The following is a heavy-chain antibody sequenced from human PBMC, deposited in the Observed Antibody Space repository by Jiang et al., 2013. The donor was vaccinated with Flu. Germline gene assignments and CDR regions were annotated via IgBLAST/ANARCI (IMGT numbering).Heavy chain of an antibody. J-gene: IGHJ3*02. D-gene: IGHD3-16*01. Sequence: SQTLSLTCDISGDSVSSDSVAWDWIRQSPSRGLEWLGRIYYRSKWYSDYAVFVKSRVTINPDTSNNQFTLQLNSVTPEDTAVYYCTRDRFRVFDIWGQGTLVTVSS. CDR1: GDSVSSDSVA. CDR2: IYYRSKWYS. V-gene: IGHV6-1*01. CDR3: TRDRFRVFDI.